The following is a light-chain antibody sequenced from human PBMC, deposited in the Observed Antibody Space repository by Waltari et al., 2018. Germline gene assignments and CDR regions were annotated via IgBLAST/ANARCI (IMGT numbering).Light chain of an antibody. CDR2: DGS. V-gene: IGKV1-9*01. CDR1: QDMRAE. Sequence: CRGGQDMRAEWAGYQQKPGRDTKLVVSDGSSGQRGGVSRSSCSGSWTDFTSTISSLQPEDWATYYCPQLNSNPPYTVGQGTKVEIK. J-gene: IGKJ2*01. CDR3: PQLNSNPPYT.